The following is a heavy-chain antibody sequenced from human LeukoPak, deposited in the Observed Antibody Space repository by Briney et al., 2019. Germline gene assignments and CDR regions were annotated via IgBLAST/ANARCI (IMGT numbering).Heavy chain of an antibody. Sequence: GESLKISCKGSGYSFTNYWIGWVRQMPGKGLEWMGIIYPGDSDTRYSPSFQGQVTISADKSIRTAYLQWGSLKASDTAMYYCARSQGYCSGGSCLQGDWFDPWGQGTLVTVSS. CDR1: GYSFTNYW. V-gene: IGHV5-51*01. D-gene: IGHD2-15*01. J-gene: IGHJ5*02. CDR3: ARSQGYCSGGSCLQGDWFDP. CDR2: IYPGDSDT.